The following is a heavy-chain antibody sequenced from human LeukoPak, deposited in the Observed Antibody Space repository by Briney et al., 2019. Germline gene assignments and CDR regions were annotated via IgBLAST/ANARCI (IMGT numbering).Heavy chain of an antibody. J-gene: IGHJ4*02. CDR1: GFTFSSYA. V-gene: IGHV3-48*03. CDR2: ISSSGSTI. D-gene: IGHD3-10*01. Sequence: PGGSLRLSCAASGFTFSSYAMSWVRQAPGKGLERVSYISSSGSTIYYADSVKGRFTISRDNAKNSLYLQMNSLRAEDTAVYYCASSQVRGVTDWGQGTLVTVSS. CDR3: ASSQVRGVTD.